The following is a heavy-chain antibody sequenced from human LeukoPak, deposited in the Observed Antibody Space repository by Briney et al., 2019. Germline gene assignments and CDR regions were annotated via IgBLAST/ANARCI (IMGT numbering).Heavy chain of an antibody. CDR3: ARGWEHPGADY. CDR1: GGTFSSYA. CDR2: IIPILGIA. Sequence: GSSVKVSCKASGGTFSSYAISWERQAPGQGLEWMGRIIPILGIANYAQKFQGRVTITADKSTSTAYMELSSLRSEDTAVYYCARGWEHPGADYWGQGTLVTVSS. J-gene: IGHJ4*02. D-gene: IGHD1/OR15-1a*01. V-gene: IGHV1-69*04.